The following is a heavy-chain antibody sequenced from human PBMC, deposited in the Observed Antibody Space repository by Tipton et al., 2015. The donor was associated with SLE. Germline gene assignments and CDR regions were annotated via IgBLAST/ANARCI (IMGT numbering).Heavy chain of an antibody. D-gene: IGHD6-25*01. CDR1: GGSFSGYY. CDR2: INHSGST. J-gene: IGHJ3*02. V-gene: IGHV4-34*01. Sequence: LRLSCAVYGGSFSGYYWSWIRQPPGKGLEWIGEINHSGSTNYNPSLKSRVTISINTSKNQFSLNLSSVTAADTAVYFCARGVRYSSGQSAFDIWGQGTMGSVSS. CDR3: ARGVRYSSGQSAFDI.